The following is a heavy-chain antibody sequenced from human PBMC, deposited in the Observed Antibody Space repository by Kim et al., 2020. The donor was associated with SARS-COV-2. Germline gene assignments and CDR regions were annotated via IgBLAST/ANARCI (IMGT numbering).Heavy chain of an antibody. V-gene: IGHV3-53*01. CDR2: IYSGGST. CDR1: GFTVSSNY. J-gene: IGHJ6*02. CDR3: ARAPVLGYCSSTSCRRADYYYYYGMDV. Sequence: GGSLRLSCAASGFTVSSNYMSWVRQAPGKGLEWVSVIYSGGSTYYADSVKGRFTISRDNSKNTLYLQMNSLRAEDTAVYYCARAPVLGYCSSTSCRRADYYYYYGMDVWGQGTTVTVSS. D-gene: IGHD2-2*01.